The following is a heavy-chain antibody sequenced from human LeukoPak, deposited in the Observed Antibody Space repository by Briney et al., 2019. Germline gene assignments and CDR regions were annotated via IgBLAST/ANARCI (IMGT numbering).Heavy chain of an antibody. Sequence: GGSLRLSCAASGFTFSSYGMHWVRQAPGKGLEWVAVISYDGSNKYYADSVKGRFTISRDNSKNTLYLQMNSLRAEDTAVYYCAKESRGVYYDSSGYPLDYWGQGTLVTVSS. D-gene: IGHD3-22*01. CDR1: GFTFSSYG. J-gene: IGHJ4*02. CDR3: AKESRGVYYDSSGYPLDY. V-gene: IGHV3-30*18. CDR2: ISYDGSNK.